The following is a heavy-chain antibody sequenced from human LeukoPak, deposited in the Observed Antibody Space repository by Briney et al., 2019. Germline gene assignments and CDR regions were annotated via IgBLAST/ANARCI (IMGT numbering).Heavy chain of an antibody. Sequence: GSLTLSCAASGFTSSSYAMNWVRQAPGKGLEWVSGVSGNTVNAYYADSVKGRFTISRDNPKNTVYLQMTSLGAEDTAVDYCAKRDSGTSARVLSTNWYLGYWGQGTLVTVSS. CDR3: AKRDSGTSARVLSTNWYLGY. CDR1: GFTSSSYA. V-gene: IGHV3-23*01. CDR2: VSGNTVNA. D-gene: IGHD6-13*01. J-gene: IGHJ4*02.